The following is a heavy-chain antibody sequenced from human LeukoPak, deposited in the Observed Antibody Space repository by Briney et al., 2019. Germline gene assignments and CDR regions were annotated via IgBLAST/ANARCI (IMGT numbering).Heavy chain of an antibody. CDR2: IIPIFNTA. J-gene: IGHJ5*02. CDR3: ARVFGVAGDNWFDP. D-gene: IGHD6-19*01. Sequence: GASVKVSCKASGGSFSTYAITWVRQAPGQGLEWMGMIIPIFNTANYAQKFQGRVTITADESTSTAYMELSSLRSEDMAVYYCARVFGVAGDNWFDPWGQGTLVTVSS. V-gene: IGHV1-69*13. CDR1: GGSFSTYA.